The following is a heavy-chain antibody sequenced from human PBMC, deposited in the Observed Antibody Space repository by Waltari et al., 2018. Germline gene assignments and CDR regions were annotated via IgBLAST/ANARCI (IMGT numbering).Heavy chain of an antibody. V-gene: IGHV3-30-3*01. CDR1: GFPFSRYA. CDR3: ARDSAVTPEEGYFDL. Sequence: QVQLVESGGGVVQPGRSLRLSCAASGFPFSRYAMPWVRQAPGKGLEWVAVISYDGSNKYYADSVKGRFTISRDNSKNTLYLQMNSLRAEDTAVYYCARDSAVTPEEGYFDLWGRGTLVTVSS. J-gene: IGHJ2*01. CDR2: ISYDGSNK. D-gene: IGHD4-17*01.